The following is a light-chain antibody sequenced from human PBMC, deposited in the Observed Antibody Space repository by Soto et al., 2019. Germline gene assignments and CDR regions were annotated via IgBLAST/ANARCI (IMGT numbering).Light chain of an antibody. CDR1: TSDVGGYNY. V-gene: IGLV2-11*01. J-gene: IGLJ1*01. Sequence: QSALTQPRSVSGSPGQSVTISCTGTTSDVGGYNYVSWYQHHPGKAPKLMIYDVNKRPSGFPDRFSGSKSGNTASLTISGLQAEDESDYYCCSYAGSYTYVFGTGTKLTVL. CDR3: CSYAGSYTYV. CDR2: DVN.